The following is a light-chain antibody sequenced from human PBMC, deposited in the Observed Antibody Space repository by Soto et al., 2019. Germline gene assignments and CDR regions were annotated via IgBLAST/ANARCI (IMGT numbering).Light chain of an antibody. CDR2: DAS. Sequence: EIRLTQSPGTLSLSPGERATLSCRASQSVSNYLAWYQQKPGQAPRLLIYDASNRATGIPARFSGSGSGTDFTLTISSLEPEDFAVYFCQQRSHWPPITFGQGTRLAI. CDR1: QSVSNY. CDR3: QQRSHWPPIT. J-gene: IGKJ5*01. V-gene: IGKV3-11*01.